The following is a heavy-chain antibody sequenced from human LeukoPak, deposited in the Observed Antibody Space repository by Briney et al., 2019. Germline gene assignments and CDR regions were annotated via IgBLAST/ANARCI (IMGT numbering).Heavy chain of an antibody. CDR1: GGSFSGYY. Sequence: PSETLSLTCAVYGGSFSGYYWTWIRQPPGKGLEWIGEINDRGNVNYNPSLRSRVTMSVDTAKSQFSVKLTSVTAADTSVFYCARAGGSSSGWGHYYYSLDVWGQGTTVTVSS. D-gene: IGHD6-19*01. V-gene: IGHV4-34*01. CDR2: INDRGNV. J-gene: IGHJ6*02. CDR3: ARAGGSSSGWGHYYYSLDV.